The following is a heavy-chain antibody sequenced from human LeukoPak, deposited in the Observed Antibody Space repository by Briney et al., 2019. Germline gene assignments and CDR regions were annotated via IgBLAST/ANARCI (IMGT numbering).Heavy chain of an antibody. CDR1: GGSISSYY. Sequence: SETLSLTCTVSGGSISSYYWSWIRQPPGKGLEWIGYIYYSGSTNYNPSLKSRVTISVDTSKNQFSLKLGSVTAADTAVYYCARGGRIANDAFDIWGQGTMVTVSS. V-gene: IGHV4-59*01. CDR2: IYYSGST. CDR3: ARGGRIANDAFDI. D-gene: IGHD2-15*01. J-gene: IGHJ3*02.